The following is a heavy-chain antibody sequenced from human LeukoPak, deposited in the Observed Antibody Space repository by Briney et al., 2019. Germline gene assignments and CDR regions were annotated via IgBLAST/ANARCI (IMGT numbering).Heavy chain of an antibody. Sequence: SETLSLTCTVSGGSISSSSYYWGWIRQPPGKGLEWIGSIYYSGSTYYNPSLKSRVTISVDTSKNQFSLKLSSVTAADTAVYYCARDLSHGLLWFGESTGGQGTLVTVSS. V-gene: IGHV4-39*07. J-gene: IGHJ4*02. CDR2: IYYSGST. CDR1: GGSISSSSYY. D-gene: IGHD3-10*01. CDR3: ARDLSHGLLWFGEST.